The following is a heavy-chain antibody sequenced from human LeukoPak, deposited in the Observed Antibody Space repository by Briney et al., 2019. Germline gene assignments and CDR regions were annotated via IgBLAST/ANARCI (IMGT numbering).Heavy chain of an antibody. CDR3: ARHQSRSMVRGVIGWFDP. J-gene: IGHJ5*02. CDR2: IYHSGST. V-gene: IGHV4-38-2*01. Sequence: SETLSLTCAVSGYSISSGYYWGWIRQPPGKGLEWIGSIYHSGSTYYNPSLKSRVTISVDTSKNQFSLKLSSVTAADTAVYYCARHQSRSMVRGVIGWFDPWGQGTLVTVSS. CDR1: GYSISSGYY. D-gene: IGHD3-10*01.